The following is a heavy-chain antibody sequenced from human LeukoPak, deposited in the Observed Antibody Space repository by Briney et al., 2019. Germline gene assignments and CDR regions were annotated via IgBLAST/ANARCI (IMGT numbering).Heavy chain of an antibody. Sequence: ASVKVSCKASGYTFTGYYMHWVRQAPGQGLEWMGRINPNSGGTNYAQKFQGRVTMTRDTSISTAYMELSRLRSDDTAVYYCARGQYYDSSGYPRASDYWGQGTLVTVSS. J-gene: IGHJ4*02. V-gene: IGHV1-2*06. D-gene: IGHD3-22*01. CDR1: GYTFTGYY. CDR2: INPNSGGT. CDR3: ARGQYYDSSGYPRASDY.